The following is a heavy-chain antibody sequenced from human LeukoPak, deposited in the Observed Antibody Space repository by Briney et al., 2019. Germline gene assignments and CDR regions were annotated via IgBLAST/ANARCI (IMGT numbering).Heavy chain of an antibody. V-gene: IGHV5-51*01. CDR1: GYTFTDYW. Sequence: GDSLKISCKTSGYTFTDYWIGWVRQMPGKGLEWMGVIYPIDSDSKYSPSFQGQVTISADKSINTAYLQWSSLKASDTGIYYCVRLWDSSFDYWGQGTLVTVSS. D-gene: IGHD3-16*01. J-gene: IGHJ4*02. CDR3: VRLWDSSFDY. CDR2: IYPIDSDS.